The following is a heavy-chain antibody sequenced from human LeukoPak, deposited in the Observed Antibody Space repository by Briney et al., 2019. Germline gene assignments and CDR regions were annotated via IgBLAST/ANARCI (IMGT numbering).Heavy chain of an antibody. CDR2: ISSSSSYI. D-gene: IGHD5-18*01. Sequence: AGGSLRLSCAASGFTFSSYSMNWVRQAPGKGLEWVSSISSSSSYIYYADSVKGRFTISRDNAKNSLYLRMNSLRAEDTAVYHCARWASNSHDYWGQGTLVTVSS. V-gene: IGHV3-21*01. CDR3: ARWASNSHDY. CDR1: GFTFSSYS. J-gene: IGHJ4*02.